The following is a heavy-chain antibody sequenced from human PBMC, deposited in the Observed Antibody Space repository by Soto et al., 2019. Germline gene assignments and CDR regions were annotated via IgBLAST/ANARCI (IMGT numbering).Heavy chain of an antibody. V-gene: IGHV1-18*01. J-gene: IGHJ5*02. Sequence: ASVKVSCKASGYTFTSYGISWVRQAPGQGLEWMGWISAYNGNTNYAQKFQGRVTMTTDTSTSTAYMELRSLRSDDTAVYYCARYLAVRGDRLFDPWGQGTLVTVSS. CDR3: ARYLAVRGDRLFDP. CDR2: ISAYNGNT. CDR1: GYTFTSYG. D-gene: IGHD6-19*01.